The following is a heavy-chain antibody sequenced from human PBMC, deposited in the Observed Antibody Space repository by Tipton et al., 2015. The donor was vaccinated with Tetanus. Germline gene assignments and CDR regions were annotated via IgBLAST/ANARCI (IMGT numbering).Heavy chain of an antibody. Sequence: TLSLTCTVSGDSISSNNWWSWVRQTPEKGLEGIGDIFHLGYTNYNPSLRSRVTIAVDTSKNQFSLILNSVTAADTAVYYCARDNRVTGNLWYFDYWGHGTLVTVSS. D-gene: IGHD2-21*02. V-gene: IGHV4-4*02. CDR3: ARDNRVTGNLWYFDY. CDR1: GDSISSNNW. CDR2: IFHLGYT. J-gene: IGHJ4*01.